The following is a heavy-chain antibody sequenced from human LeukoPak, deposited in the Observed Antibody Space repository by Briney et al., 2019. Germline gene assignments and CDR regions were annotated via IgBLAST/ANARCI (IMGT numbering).Heavy chain of an antibody. CDR1: GDSISNYY. J-gene: IGHJ4*02. CDR3: ARVPYGGNSPFDY. V-gene: IGHV4-59*01. D-gene: IGHD4-23*01. CDR2: IYYSGST. Sequence: SETLSLTCTVSGDSISNYYWSWIRQPPGKGLEWIGYIYYSGSTNYNPSLKSRVTISVDTSKNQFSLKLSSVTAADTAVYYCARVPYGGNSPFDYWGQGTLVTVSS.